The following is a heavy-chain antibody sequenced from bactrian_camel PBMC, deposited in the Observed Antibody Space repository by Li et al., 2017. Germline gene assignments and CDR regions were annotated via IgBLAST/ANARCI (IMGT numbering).Heavy chain of an antibody. J-gene: IGHJ4*01. D-gene: IGHD3*01. CDR2: IRRDGDE. CDR3: AAGTRIIVGDYCDGITA. CDR1: GYISSRHC. V-gene: IGHV3S67*01. Sequence: VQLVESGGGSVQAGGSQRLSCAHSGYISSRHCMGWFRQAPGKAREGIAGIRRDGDEYYADSVKGRFTISQDNAKNIICLQMSSLTPDDTAMYYCAAGTRIIVGDYCDGITARGQGTQVTVS.